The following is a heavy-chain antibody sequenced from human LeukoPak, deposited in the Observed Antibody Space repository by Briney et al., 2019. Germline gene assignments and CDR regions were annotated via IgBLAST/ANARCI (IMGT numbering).Heavy chain of an antibody. CDR1: GGSISSYY. Sequence: PSETLSLTCTVSGGSISSYYWSWIRQPPGKGLEWIGYIYYSGSTNYNPSLKSRVTISVDTSKNQFSLKLSSVTAADTAVYYCARGLYYDSSGGLDYWGQGTLVTVSS. D-gene: IGHD3-22*01. CDR2: IYYSGST. V-gene: IGHV4-59*12. CDR3: ARGLYYDSSGGLDY. J-gene: IGHJ4*02.